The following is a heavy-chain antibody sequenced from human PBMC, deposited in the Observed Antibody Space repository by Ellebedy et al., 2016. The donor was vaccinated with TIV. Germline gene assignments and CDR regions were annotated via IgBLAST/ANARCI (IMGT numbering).Heavy chain of an antibody. CDR2: LTADGRST. Sequence: GESLKISXAASGFSLSNSFMSWIRQAPGKGLEWVSTLTADGRSTYFADSVKGRFTISRDNSKNTVYLQMNSLRSEDTAVYYCARAKRGSYYSAFDIWGQGTMVTVSS. V-gene: IGHV3-23*01. CDR1: GFSLSNSF. CDR3: ARAKRGSYYSAFDI. D-gene: IGHD1-26*01. J-gene: IGHJ3*02.